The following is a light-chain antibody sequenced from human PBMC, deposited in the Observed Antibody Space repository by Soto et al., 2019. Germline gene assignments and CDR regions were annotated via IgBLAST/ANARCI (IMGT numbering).Light chain of an antibody. V-gene: IGLV2-11*01. CDR3: CSYAGTPLYV. CDR2: DVT. Sequence: QSALTQPRSVSGSPGQSVTMSCTGTSSDIGGYNYVSWYQLHPGKAPKLMIYDVTKRPSGVPDRFSGSKSGNTASLTISGLQAEDEADYYCCSYAGTPLYVFGTGTKLTVL. CDR1: SSDIGGYNY. J-gene: IGLJ1*01.